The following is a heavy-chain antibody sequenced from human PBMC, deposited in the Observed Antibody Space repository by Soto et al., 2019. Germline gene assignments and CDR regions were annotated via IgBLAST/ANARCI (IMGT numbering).Heavy chain of an antibody. D-gene: IGHD6-13*01. CDR1: GFTFRSFT. J-gene: IGHJ5*02. CDR3: TRDASRDSSARGWFDP. V-gene: IGHV3-21*01. Sequence: GGSLRLSCAASGFTFRSFTMKWVRQAPGMGLDWVSTISINSVSIYYTDALRGRFTISRDNAKNSLHLQMNSLRAEDTAVYYCTRDASRDSSARGWFDPWGPGTLVTVSS. CDR2: ISINSVSI.